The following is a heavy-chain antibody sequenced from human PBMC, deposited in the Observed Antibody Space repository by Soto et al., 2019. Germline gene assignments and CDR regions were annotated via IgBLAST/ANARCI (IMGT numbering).Heavy chain of an antibody. D-gene: IGHD3-3*01. V-gene: IGHV4-34*01. CDR3: ARGSRNYDFWSGYYNWFDP. CDR1: GGSFSGYY. CDR2: INHSGST. Sequence: QVQLQQWGAGLLKPSETLSLTCAVYGGSFSGYYWSWVRQPPGKGLEWIGEINHSGSTNYNPSLKRRLTISVDTSKNQFSLKLSSVTAADTAVYYCARGSRNYDFWSGYYNWFDPWGQGTLVTVSS. J-gene: IGHJ5*02.